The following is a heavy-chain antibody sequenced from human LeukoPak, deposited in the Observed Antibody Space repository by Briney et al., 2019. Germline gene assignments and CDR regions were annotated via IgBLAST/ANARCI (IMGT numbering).Heavy chain of an antibody. J-gene: IGHJ4*02. Sequence: GGSLRLSCTASGFTFGDYAMSWVRQAPGKGLEWVSSISSSSSYIYYADSVKGRFTISRDNAKNSLYLQMNSLRAEDTAVYYCARVEDYGGNSEVLDYWGQGTLVTVSS. V-gene: IGHV3-21*01. CDR1: GFTFGDYA. CDR2: ISSSSSYI. D-gene: IGHD4-23*01. CDR3: ARVEDYGGNSEVLDY.